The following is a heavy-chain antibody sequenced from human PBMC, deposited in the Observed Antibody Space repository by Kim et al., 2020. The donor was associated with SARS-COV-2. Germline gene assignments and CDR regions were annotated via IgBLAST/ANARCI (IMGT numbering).Heavy chain of an antibody. D-gene: IGHD2-2*01. CDR1: GFTFNTHG. Sequence: GGSLRLSCAASGFTFNTHGMHWVRQAPGKGLEWVAVISYDGSNKYSADSVKGRFTISRDNSKNTLYLQMNSLRAEDTAVYYCAKDRDCSSTSCSLDYFFGMDVWGQGTTVTVTS. J-gene: IGHJ6*02. CDR3: AKDRDCSSTSCSLDYFFGMDV. CDR2: ISYDGSNK. V-gene: IGHV3-30*18.